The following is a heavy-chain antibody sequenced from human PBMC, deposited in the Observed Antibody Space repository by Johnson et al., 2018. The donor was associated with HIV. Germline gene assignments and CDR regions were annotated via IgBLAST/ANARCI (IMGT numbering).Heavy chain of an antibody. CDR3: ARKGDAFDI. CDR1: GFTFDDYG. V-gene: IGHV3-20*04. Sequence: VQLVESGGGVIRPGGSLRLSCATSGFTFDDYGMSWVRQAPGKGLEWVSGINWNGGSNGYAEFVKGRFTISRDNGRNSLYLQMNSLRAEDTAVYYCARKGDAFDIWGQGTMVTVSS. CDR2: INWNGGSN. J-gene: IGHJ3*02.